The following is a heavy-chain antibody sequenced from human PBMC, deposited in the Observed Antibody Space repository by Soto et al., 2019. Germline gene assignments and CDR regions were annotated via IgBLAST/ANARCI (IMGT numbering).Heavy chain of an antibody. CDR3: ARGYSGDHYYFAMDV. Sequence: PSETLSLTCTVSVGSISGYYWNWIRQPAGKGLEWVGRVYSTGSTNYNPSLKSRVTMSLDTSTNQFSLKLSSVTAADTAVYFCARGYSGDHYYFAMDVWGQGTMVTVSS. CDR1: VGSISGYY. J-gene: IGHJ6*02. V-gene: IGHV4-4*07. CDR2: VYSTGST. D-gene: IGHD4-17*01.